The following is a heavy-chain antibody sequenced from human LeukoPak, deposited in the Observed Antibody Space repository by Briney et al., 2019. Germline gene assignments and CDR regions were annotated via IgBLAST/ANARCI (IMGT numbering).Heavy chain of an antibody. J-gene: IGHJ5*02. Sequence: ASVKVSCKASGYTFTVYYMHWVRQAPGQGLEWMGWINPNSGGTNYAQKFQGRVTMTRDTSISTAYLEVSRLSSDDTAVYFCARIQSGSWFDLWGQGTLVTVSS. CDR2: INPNSGGT. CDR1: GYTFTVYY. V-gene: IGHV1-2*02. D-gene: IGHD5-24*01. CDR3: ARIQSGSWFDL.